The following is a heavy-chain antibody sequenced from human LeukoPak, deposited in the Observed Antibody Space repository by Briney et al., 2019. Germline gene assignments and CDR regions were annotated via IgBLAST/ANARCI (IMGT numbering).Heavy chain of an antibody. V-gene: IGHV4-39*07. J-gene: IGHJ4*02. Sequence: PSETLSLTCTVSGGSIGSTNYYWSWIRQPPGKGLEWIGEINHSGSTNYNPSLKSRVTISVDTSKNQFSLKLSSVTAADTAVYYCARVGPGVGNYWGQGTLVTVSS. CDR3: ARVGPGVGNY. D-gene: IGHD2-15*01. CDR1: GGSIGSTNYY. CDR2: INHSGST.